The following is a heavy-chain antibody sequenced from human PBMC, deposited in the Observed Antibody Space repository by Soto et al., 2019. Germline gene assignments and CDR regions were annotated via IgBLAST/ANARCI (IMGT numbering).Heavy chain of an antibody. J-gene: IGHJ6*02. CDR1: GYTFTSSY. D-gene: IGHD2-8*02. CDR3: ARGPGASGLDV. Sequence: GASVKVSCKASGYTFTSSYIHWVRQAPGQGPEWMGIINPTSGDTSYAQNLQGRVTMTRDTSTRTVYMELNSLRSDDTAVYYCARGPGASGLDVWGQGTTVTVSS. CDR2: INPTSGDT. V-gene: IGHV1-46*01.